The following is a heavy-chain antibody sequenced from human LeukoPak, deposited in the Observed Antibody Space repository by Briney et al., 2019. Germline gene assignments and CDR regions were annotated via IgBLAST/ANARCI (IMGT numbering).Heavy chain of an antibody. D-gene: IGHD2-15*01. CDR2: ISSSGSTI. J-gene: IGHJ3*02. Sequence: GGSLRLSCAASGFTFSDYYMSWIRQAPGKGLEWVSYISSSGSTIYYADSVKGRFTISRDNAKNSLYLQMNSLRAEDTAVYYCARDCSGGSCYSTSDAFDIWGQGTMVTVSS. CDR3: ARDCSGGSCYSTSDAFDI. CDR1: GFTFSDYY. V-gene: IGHV3-11*01.